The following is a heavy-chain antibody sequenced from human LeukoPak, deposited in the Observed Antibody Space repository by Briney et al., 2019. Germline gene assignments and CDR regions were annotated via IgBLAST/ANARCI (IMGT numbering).Heavy chain of an antibody. CDR2: MSYDGSHK. V-gene: IGHV3-30*04. D-gene: IGHD3-3*01. CDR3: ARKFITIFGVVMDFDY. J-gene: IGHJ4*02. CDR1: GFTFSSYA. Sequence: PGGSLRLSCAASGFTFSSYAMSWVRQAPGKGLEWVAVMSYDGSHKYYADSVKGRFTISRDNSKNTLYLQMNSLRGEDTAVYYCARKFITIFGVVMDFDYWGQGTLVTVSS.